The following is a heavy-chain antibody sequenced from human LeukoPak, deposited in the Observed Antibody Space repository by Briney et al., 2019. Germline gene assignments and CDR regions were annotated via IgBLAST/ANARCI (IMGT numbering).Heavy chain of an antibody. CDR1: VAPSVVTT. Sequence: PSGPCPSPALSLVAPSVVTTGAGSGSPQGRDWSGFIYYSGTTNYNPSLKSRVTISVDTSKSHFSLNLTSVTDADTAVYYCARHSTDWYFLDYWGQGTLVTVSS. D-gene: IGHD3-9*01. V-gene: IGHV4-59*08. CDR3: ARHSTDWYFLDY. J-gene: IGHJ4*02. CDR2: IYYSGTT.